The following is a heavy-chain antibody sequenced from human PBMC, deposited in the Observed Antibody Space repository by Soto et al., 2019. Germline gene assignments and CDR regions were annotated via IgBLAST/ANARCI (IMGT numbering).Heavy chain of an antibody. J-gene: IGHJ4*02. CDR3: AKDHGGNFIDY. CDR2: IRAGGDST. CDR1: GFTLSNYA. Sequence: PGGSLRLSCAASGFTLSNYAMSWVRQAPGKGLEWVSGIRAGGDSTYYADSVKGRFTISRDNSKNTLYLQMNSLRAEDTAVYYCAKDHGGNFIDYWGQGTLVTVSS. D-gene: IGHD2-21*02. V-gene: IGHV3-23*01.